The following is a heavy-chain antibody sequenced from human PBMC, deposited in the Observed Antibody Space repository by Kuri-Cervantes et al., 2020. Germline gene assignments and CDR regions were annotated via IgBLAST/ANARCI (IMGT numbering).Heavy chain of an antibody. V-gene: IGHV1-3*01. CDR3: ASGPLGAVAGRSLDY. Sequence: GGSLRLSCKASGYTFTGYYIHWVRQAPGQRLEWMGWINAGNGNTKYSQKFQGRVTITRDTSASTVYMEVRTLRSEDTAVYYCASGPLGAVAGRSLDYWGQGTLVTV. CDR1: GYTFTGYY. CDR2: INAGNGNT. J-gene: IGHJ4*02. D-gene: IGHD6-19*01.